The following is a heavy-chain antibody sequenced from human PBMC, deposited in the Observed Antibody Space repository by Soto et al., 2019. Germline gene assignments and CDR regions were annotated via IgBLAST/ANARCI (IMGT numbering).Heavy chain of an antibody. V-gene: IGHV3-33*01. J-gene: IGHJ4*01. D-gene: IGHD2-8*01. CDR3: ARAFCTNGVCYYFFDY. Sequence: GGSLRISCAASGFTFGTSAMHWVRQAPGKGLEWVAVIYYDGSNRYYGDAVKGRYTISRDNSKSTLYLQMSSLRAEDTAVYYCARAFCTNGVCYYFFDYWGHGTLVTVSS. CDR2: IYYDGSNR. CDR1: GFTFGTSA.